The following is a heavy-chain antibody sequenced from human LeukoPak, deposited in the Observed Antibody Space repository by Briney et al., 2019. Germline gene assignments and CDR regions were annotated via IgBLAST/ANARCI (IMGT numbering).Heavy chain of an antibody. CDR1: GFTFSDYW. D-gene: IGHD6-19*01. V-gene: IGHV3-74*01. Sequence: PGGSLRLSCATSGFTFSDYWMHWVRQAPGKGLVWVSRLNNDGSSTSYADSVRGRFTISRDNAKNTLYLQMDSLRAEDTAVYYCARPVAGTYAPIDYWGQGTLVTVSS. CDR2: LNNDGSST. J-gene: IGHJ4*02. CDR3: ARPVAGTYAPIDY.